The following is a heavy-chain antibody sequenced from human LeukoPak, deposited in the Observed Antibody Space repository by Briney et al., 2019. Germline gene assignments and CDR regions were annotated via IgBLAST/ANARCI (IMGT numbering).Heavy chain of an antibody. CDR3: AREVGGGYEAFDY. J-gene: IGHJ4*02. D-gene: IGHD5-12*01. CDR1: GYSFPTYW. V-gene: IGHV5-51*01. CDR2: IFPSDSAT. Sequence: GESLKISCKGSGYSFPTYWLGWVRQMPGKGLEWMGIIFPSDSATRYSPSFQGQVTISVDKSISTAYLQWSSLKASDTAMYYCAREVGGGYEAFDYWGQGTLVTVSS.